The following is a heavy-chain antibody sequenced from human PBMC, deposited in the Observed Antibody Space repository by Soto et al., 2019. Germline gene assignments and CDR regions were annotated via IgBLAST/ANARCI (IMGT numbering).Heavy chain of an antibody. CDR3: ARVAPGSTSWFDS. V-gene: IGHV3-48*03. CDR2: SSSSGSGSTI. Sequence: CAASGFTFSSYEMNWVRQAPGKGLEWVSYSSSSGSGSTIYYADSAKGRFTIPRDNTKNSLYLQMSSLRPEDTAVYYCARVAPGSTSWFDSWGRGTLVTVSS. D-gene: IGHD3-16*01. J-gene: IGHJ5*01. CDR1: GFTFSSYE.